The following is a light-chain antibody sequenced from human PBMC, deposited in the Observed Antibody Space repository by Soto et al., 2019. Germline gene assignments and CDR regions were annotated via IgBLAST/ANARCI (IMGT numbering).Light chain of an antibody. CDR3: QQYNNWPST. CDR2: DAS. Sequence: EIVMTQATATLSVAPGERATLSFRASQSVITNLAWYQQKSGQAPRLLIYDASTRATDIPARFSGSGSGTEFTLTISNLQSSDFVVYHCQQYNNWPSTIGQGTKVDIK. CDR1: QSVITN. J-gene: IGKJ1*01. V-gene: IGKV3-15*01.